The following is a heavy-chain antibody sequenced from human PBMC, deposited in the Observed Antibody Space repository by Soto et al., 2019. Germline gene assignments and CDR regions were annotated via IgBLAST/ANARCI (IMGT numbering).Heavy chain of an antibody. CDR1: GFTFDDYA. D-gene: IGHD3-3*01. CDR2: ISWNSGSI. Sequence: GGSLRLSCAASGFTFDDYAMHWVRQAPGKGLEWVSGISWNSGSIGYADSVKGRFTISRDNAKNSLYLQMNSLRAEDTALYYCAKDRGFGGPGANYFDYWGQGTLVTVSS. V-gene: IGHV3-9*01. J-gene: IGHJ4*02. CDR3: AKDRGFGGPGANYFDY.